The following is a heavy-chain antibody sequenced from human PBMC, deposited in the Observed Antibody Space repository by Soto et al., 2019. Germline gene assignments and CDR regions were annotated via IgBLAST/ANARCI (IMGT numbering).Heavy chain of an antibody. CDR1: RYSISRSNW. CDR3: ARDLWGYCGTACYLLDV. CDR2: MYNTGST. D-gene: IGHD2-21*02. Sequence: PSETLSLACAVSRYSISRSNWWGWIRQPQGKGLEWIGYMYNTGSTVYNPSFRSRVTISVDTSKNQFSRKLNSVTAADTAVYYCARDLWGYCGTACYLLDVCGQRATVTGS. V-gene: IGHV4-28*03. J-gene: IGHJ6*02.